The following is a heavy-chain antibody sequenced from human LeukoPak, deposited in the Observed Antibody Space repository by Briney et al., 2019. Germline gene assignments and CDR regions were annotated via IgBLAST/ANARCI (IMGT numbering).Heavy chain of an antibody. V-gene: IGHV3-30-3*01. J-gene: IGHJ4*02. CDR1: GFTFSSYD. CDR3: ARASLVGAYFDY. CDR2: ISYDGSNK. Sequence: GGSLRLSCAASGFTFSSYDMHWVRQAPGKGLEWVAVISYDGSNKYYADSVKGRFTISRDNSKNTLYLQMNSLRAEDTAVYYCARASLVGAYFDYWGQGTLVTVSS. D-gene: IGHD1-26*01.